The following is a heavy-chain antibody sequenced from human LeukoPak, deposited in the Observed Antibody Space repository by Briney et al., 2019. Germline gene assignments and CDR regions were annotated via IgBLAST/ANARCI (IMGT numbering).Heavy chain of an antibody. CDR3: ARDLEGYRGYGFDC. D-gene: IGHD5-18*01. J-gene: IGHJ4*02. CDR2: IWSVGGAA. Sequence: PGGSLRLSCVASGFPFSSYGMHWVRQAPGKGLEWVAAIWSVGGAAYYADSVKGRFTISRDNAKNSLYLQMSSLRDEDTAVYYCARDLEGYRGYGFDCWGQGTLVTVSS. V-gene: IGHV3-33*01. CDR1: GFPFSSYG.